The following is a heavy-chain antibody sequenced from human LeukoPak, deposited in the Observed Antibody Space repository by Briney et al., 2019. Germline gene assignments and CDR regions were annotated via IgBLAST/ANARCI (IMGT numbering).Heavy chain of an antibody. CDR1: GFRFSRYD. V-gene: IGHV3-48*03. Sequence: PGGSLRLSWAASGFRFSRYDMNWVRQAPGKGLEWVSYISSSGTITYYADSVKGRFTISRDNAKNSLYLQLNSLRADDTAVYYCARSYYDSSGTWLAYWGLGTLVTVSS. D-gene: IGHD3-22*01. CDR3: ARSYYDSSGTWLAY. CDR2: ISSSGTIT. J-gene: IGHJ4*02.